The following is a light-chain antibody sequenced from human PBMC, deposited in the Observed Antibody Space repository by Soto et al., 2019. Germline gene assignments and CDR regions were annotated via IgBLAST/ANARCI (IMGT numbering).Light chain of an antibody. J-gene: IGKJ1*01. CDR1: QDITNY. CDR3: QQYNNLPIT. CDR2: DAS. Sequence: DIQMTQSPSSLSASVGDRVTITCQASQDITNYLKWYQQGPGKAPRLLLYDASRLETGVPSRFSGSGSGTDFTFTISSLQPEDIATYYCQQYNNLPITFGQVTKVDIK. V-gene: IGKV1-33*01.